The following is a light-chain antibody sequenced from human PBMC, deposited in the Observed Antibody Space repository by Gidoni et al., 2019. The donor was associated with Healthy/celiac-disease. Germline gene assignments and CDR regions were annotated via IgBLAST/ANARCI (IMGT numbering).Light chain of an antibody. CDR3: QQYGSSPSGT. J-gene: IGKJ1*01. CDR2: GAS. Sequence: EIVLTQSPGTLSLSPGERATFSCSASQSVSSSYLAWYQQKPGQAPRLLIYGASSRATGIPDRFSGSGSGTDFTLTISRLEPEDFAVYYCQQYGSSPSGTFGQGTKVEIK. CDR1: QSVSSSY. V-gene: IGKV3-20*01.